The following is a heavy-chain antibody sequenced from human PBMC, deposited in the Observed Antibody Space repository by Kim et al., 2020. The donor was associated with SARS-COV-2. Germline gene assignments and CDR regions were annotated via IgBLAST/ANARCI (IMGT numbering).Heavy chain of an antibody. Sequence: SETLSLTCTVSGGSISSSSYYWGWIRQPPGKGLEWIGSIYYSGSTYYNPSLKSRVTISVDTSKNQFSLKLSSVTAADTAVYYCASNLFSITMFGVVNRYFDYWGQGTLVTVSS. D-gene: IGHD3-3*01. V-gene: IGHV4-39*01. CDR1: GGSISSSSYY. CDR2: IYYSGST. CDR3: ASNLFSITMFGVVNRYFDY. J-gene: IGHJ4*02.